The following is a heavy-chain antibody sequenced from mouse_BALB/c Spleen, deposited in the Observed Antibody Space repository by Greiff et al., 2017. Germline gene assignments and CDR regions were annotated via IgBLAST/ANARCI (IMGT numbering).Heavy chain of an antibody. J-gene: IGHJ4*01. Sequence: ESGPGLVKPSQSLSLTCSVTGYSITSGYYWNWIRQFPGNKLEWMGYISYDGSNNYNPSLKNRISITRDTSKIQFFLKLNSVTTEDTATYYCARGGDSYAMDYWGQGTSVTVSS. CDR1: GYSITSGYY. D-gene: IGHD2-13*01. CDR2: ISYDGSN. V-gene: IGHV3-6*02. CDR3: ARGGDSYAMDY.